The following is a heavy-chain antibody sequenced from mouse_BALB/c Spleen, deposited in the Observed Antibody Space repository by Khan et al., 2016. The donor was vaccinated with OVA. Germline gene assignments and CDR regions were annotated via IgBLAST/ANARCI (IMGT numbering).Heavy chain of an antibody. CDR3: ARLWDGGAMDY. CDR2: INPDSSTI. CDR1: GFDFSRYW. Sequence: EVKLLESGGGLVQPGGSLKLSCAASGFDFSRYWMHWVRQAPGKGLEWIGEINPDSSTINYTPYLKDKFIMSSDNAKNTLYLQMSKVRSEDTALYCCARLWDGGAMDYWGQGTSVTVSS. J-gene: IGHJ4*01. V-gene: IGHV4-1*02. D-gene: IGHD4-1*01.